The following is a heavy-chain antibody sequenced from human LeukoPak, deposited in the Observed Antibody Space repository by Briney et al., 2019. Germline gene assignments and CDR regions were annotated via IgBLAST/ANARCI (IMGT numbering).Heavy chain of an antibody. CDR2: ISYDGSNK. V-gene: IGHV3-30-3*01. Sequence: PGGSLRLSCAASGFTFSSYAMHWVRQAPGKGLEWVAVISYDGSNKYYADSVKGRFTISRDNSKNTLYLQMNSLRAEDTAVYYCARDHDHGGNPGAFDIWGQGTMVTVSS. CDR1: GFTFSSYA. CDR3: ARDHDHGGNPGAFDI. D-gene: IGHD4-23*01. J-gene: IGHJ3*02.